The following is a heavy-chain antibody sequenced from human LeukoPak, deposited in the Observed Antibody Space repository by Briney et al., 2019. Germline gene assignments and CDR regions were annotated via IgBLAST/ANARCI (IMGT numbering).Heavy chain of an antibody. CDR1: GFTFSNAW. V-gene: IGHV3-15*01. CDR3: TTVYYGSGSYSKTLQFDY. Sequence: GGSLRLSCAASGFTFSNAWMSWVRQAPGKGLEGVGRIKSKTEGGTTDYAAPVKGRFTISREDSKNTLYLQMNSLKTEDTAVYYCTTVYYGSGSYSKTLQFDYWGQGTLVTVSS. J-gene: IGHJ4*02. D-gene: IGHD3-10*01. CDR2: IKSKTEGGTT.